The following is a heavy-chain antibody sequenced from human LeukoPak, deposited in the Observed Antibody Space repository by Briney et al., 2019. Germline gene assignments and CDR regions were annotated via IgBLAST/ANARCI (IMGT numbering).Heavy chain of an antibody. J-gene: IGHJ5*02. CDR1: GGSISSYY. V-gene: IGHV4-59*01. CDR2: IYYSGST. CDR3: ARCQARLSWFDP. Sequence: PSETLSLTCTVSGGSISSYYWSWIRQPPGKGLEWIGYIYYSGSTNYNPSLKSRVTISVDTSKNQFSLQLSSVTAADTAVYYCARCQARLSWFDPWGQGTLVPVSS. D-gene: IGHD6-19*01.